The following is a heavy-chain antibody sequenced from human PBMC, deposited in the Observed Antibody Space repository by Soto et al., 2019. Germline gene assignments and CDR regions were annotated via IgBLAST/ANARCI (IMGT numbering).Heavy chain of an antibody. D-gene: IGHD2-21*02. CDR2: IGASGDIT. Sequence: GGSLRLSCAASGFSYTNFAMSWVRQAPGKGLEWVAGIGASGDITWYADSVKGRLSISRDNSKNTLYLQLNSLRFEDTAVYYCAKDDFTDRGDDYFDYWGPGTLVTVSS. J-gene: IGHJ4*02. V-gene: IGHV3-23*01. CDR1: GFSYTNFA. CDR3: AKDDFTDRGDDYFDY.